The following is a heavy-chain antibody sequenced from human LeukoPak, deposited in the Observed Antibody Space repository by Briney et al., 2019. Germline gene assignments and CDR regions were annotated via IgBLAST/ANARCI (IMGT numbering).Heavy chain of an antibody. CDR2: ITSSSSTI. Sequence: GGSLRLSCAASGFTFSSYSMNWVRQVPGKGLEWVSYITSSSSTIYYAVSVKGRFTISRDNAQNSLYLQMNSLRAEDTAVYYCARGRDAYANFDYWGQGTLVTVSS. D-gene: IGHD5-24*01. J-gene: IGHJ4*02. CDR3: ARGRDAYANFDY. CDR1: GFTFSSYS. V-gene: IGHV3-48*01.